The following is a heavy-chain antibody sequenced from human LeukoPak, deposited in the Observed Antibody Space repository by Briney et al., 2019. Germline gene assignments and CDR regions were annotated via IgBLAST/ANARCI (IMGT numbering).Heavy chain of an antibody. J-gene: IGHJ5*02. CDR3: ARGGGYGCGGDCYLAWFDP. D-gene: IGHD2-21*02. CDR1: GGSISSYY. V-gene: IGHV4-4*07. CDR2: IYTSVST. Sequence: SETLCVTCTVPGGSISSYYWSWIRQPAGKGLEWIARIYTSVSTKYNPSLKSRVTMSVDTSKNQFYLKLSSVTATDTAVYDCARGGGYGCGGDCYLAWFDPWGQGTLATVSS.